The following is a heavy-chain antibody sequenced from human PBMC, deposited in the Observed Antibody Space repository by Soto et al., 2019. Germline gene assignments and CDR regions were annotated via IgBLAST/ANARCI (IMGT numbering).Heavy chain of an antibody. CDR2: ISGSGGST. Sequence: EVQLLESGGGLVQPGGSLRLSCAASGFTFSSYAMSWVRQAPGKGLEWVSAISGSGGSTYYADSVKGRFTISRDNSKNSLYLQMNSLRAEDTAVYYCEKDQYSNYGGVDYWGQGTLVTVSS. CDR1: GFTFSSYA. D-gene: IGHD4-4*01. J-gene: IGHJ4*02. CDR3: EKDQYSNYGGVDY. V-gene: IGHV3-23*01.